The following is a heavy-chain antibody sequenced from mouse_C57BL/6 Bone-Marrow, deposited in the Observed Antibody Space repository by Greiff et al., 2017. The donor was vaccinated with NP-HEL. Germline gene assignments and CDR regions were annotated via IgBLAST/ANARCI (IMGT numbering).Heavy chain of an antibody. CDR2: INPSTGGT. D-gene: IGHD2-3*01. Sequence: VQLKESGPELVKPGASVKISCKASGYSFTGYYMNWVKQSPEKSLEWIGEINPSTGGTTYNQKFKAKATLTVDKSSSTAYMQLKSLTSEDSAVYDCARAIYDGYYGAMDYWGQGTSVTVSS. CDR3: ARAIYDGYYGAMDY. J-gene: IGHJ4*01. V-gene: IGHV1-42*01. CDR1: GYSFTGYY.